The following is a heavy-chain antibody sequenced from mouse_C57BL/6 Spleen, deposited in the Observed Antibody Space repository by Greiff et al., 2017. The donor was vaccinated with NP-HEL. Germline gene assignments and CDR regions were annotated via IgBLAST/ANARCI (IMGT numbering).Heavy chain of an antibody. J-gene: IGHJ3*01. CDR1: GFSFNTYA. CDR2: IRSKSNNYAT. D-gene: IGHD2-4*01. V-gene: IGHV10-1*01. Sequence: EVQVVESGGGLVQPKGSLKLSCAASGFSFNTYAMNWVRQAPGKGLEWVARIRSKSNNYATYYADSVKDRFTISRDDSESMLYLQMNNLKTEDTAMYYCVRHGGSYDYDWFAYWGQGTLVTVSA. CDR3: VRHGGSYDYDWFAY.